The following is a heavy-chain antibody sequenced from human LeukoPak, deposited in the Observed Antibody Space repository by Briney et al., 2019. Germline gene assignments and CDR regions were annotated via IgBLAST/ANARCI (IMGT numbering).Heavy chain of an antibody. CDR3: ARQEDCSGGSCYSFIWFDP. J-gene: IGHJ5*02. CDR1: GGTCSSYA. Sequence: SVKVSCKASGGTCSSYASSWVRQAPGQGLEWMGRSIPIFGIANYAQKFQGRVTITADKSTSTAYMELSSLRSEDTGVYYCARQEDCSGGSCYSFIWFDPWGEGTLVTVSS. D-gene: IGHD2-15*01. V-gene: IGHV1-69*04. CDR2: SIPIFGIA.